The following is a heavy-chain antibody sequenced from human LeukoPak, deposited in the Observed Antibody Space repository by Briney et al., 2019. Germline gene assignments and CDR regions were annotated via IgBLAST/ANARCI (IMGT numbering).Heavy chain of an antibody. D-gene: IGHD3-16*01. CDR2: ISYDGSNK. CDR3: ARDRDYVWGSYCDY. CDR1: GFTFSSYA. V-gene: IGHV3-30*04. J-gene: IGHJ4*02. Sequence: GGSLRLSCAASGFTFSSYAMHWVRQAPGKGLEWVAVISYDGSNKYYADSVKGRFTISRDISKNTLYLQMNSLRAEDTAVYYCARDRDYVWGSYCDYWGQGTLVTVSS.